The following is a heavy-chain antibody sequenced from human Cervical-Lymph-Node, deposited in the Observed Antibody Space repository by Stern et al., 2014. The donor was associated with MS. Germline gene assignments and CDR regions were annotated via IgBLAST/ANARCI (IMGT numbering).Heavy chain of an antibody. CDR3: AREGGRYRDLDY. Sequence: QMQLVQSGPGLVKPSETLSLTCTVSGGSISSYYWSWIRQPAGKGLEWIGRIYTSGSTNFNPSLKSRVSMSVDTPKKQFSLKLSSVTAADTAVYYCAREGGRYRDLDYWGQGTLVTVSS. CDR2: IYTSGST. D-gene: IGHD1-26*01. V-gene: IGHV4-4*07. J-gene: IGHJ4*02. CDR1: GGSISSYY.